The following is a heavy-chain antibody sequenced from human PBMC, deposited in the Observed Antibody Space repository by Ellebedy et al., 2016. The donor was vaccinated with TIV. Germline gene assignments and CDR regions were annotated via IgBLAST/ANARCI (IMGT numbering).Heavy chain of an antibody. Sequence: AASVKVSCKVSGYTLTELSMHWVRQAPGKGLEWMGGFDPEDGETIYAQKFQGRVTMTEDTSTDTAYMELSSLRSEDTAVYYCATDSLAVAGGAALHAFDIWGQGTMVTVSS. D-gene: IGHD6-19*01. V-gene: IGHV1-24*01. CDR1: GYTLTELS. CDR3: ATDSLAVAGGAALHAFDI. J-gene: IGHJ3*02. CDR2: FDPEDGET.